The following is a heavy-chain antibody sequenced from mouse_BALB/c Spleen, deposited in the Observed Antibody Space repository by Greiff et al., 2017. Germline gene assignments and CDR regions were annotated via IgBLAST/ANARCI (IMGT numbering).Heavy chain of an antibody. CDR1: GYSFTSYY. V-gene: IGHV1-66*01. J-gene: IGHJ4*01. Sequence: VQLQQSGPELVKPGASVKISCKASGYSFTSYYIHWVKQRPGQGLEWIGWIFPGSGNTKYNEKFKGKATLTADTSSSTAYMQLSSLTSEDSAVYFCARVDYGSGGNAMDYWGQGTSVTVSS. D-gene: IGHD1-1*01. CDR3: ARVDYGSGGNAMDY. CDR2: IFPGSGNT.